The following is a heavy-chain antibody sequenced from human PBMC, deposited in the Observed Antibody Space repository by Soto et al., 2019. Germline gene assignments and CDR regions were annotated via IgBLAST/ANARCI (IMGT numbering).Heavy chain of an antibody. CDR2: IYPGDSDT. CDR1: GYSFTSYW. D-gene: IGHD6-19*01. CDR3: ARLKIAVAGPSGWFDP. Sequence: GESLKISCKGSGYSFTSYWIGWVRQMPGKGLEWMGIIYPGDSDTRYSPSFQGQVTISADKSISTAYLQWSSLKAPDTAMYYCARLKIAVAGPSGWFDPWGQGTLVTVSS. J-gene: IGHJ5*02. V-gene: IGHV5-51*01.